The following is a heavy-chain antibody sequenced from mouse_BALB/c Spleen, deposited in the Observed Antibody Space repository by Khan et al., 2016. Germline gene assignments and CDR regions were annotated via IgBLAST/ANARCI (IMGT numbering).Heavy chain of an antibody. J-gene: IGHJ2*01. V-gene: IGHV3-2*02. CDR3: ARDYYGSSFFDY. CDR1: GYSITSGYA. CDR2: INYSGST. D-gene: IGHD1-1*01. Sequence: EVQLQESGPGLVKPSQSLSLTCTVTGYSITSGYAWNWIRQFPGNKLEWMGYINYSGSTTYNPSLKSQISITRDTSKNQFFLPLKSVTTEDTATYYCARDYYGSSFFDYWGQGTTLTVSS.